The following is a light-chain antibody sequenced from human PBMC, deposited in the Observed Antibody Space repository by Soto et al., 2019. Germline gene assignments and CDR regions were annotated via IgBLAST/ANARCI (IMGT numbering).Light chain of an antibody. J-gene: IGKJ1*01. Sequence: DIQMTQSPSTLSASVGDRVIITCRASQSINGWLAWHQQKPGTAPKLLIHDASTLESGVPSRFSPSGSETEFTLTISSLQPDDFATYYCQQYKASSPAPFGQGTKV. CDR3: QQYKASSPAP. CDR2: DAS. V-gene: IGKV1-5*01. CDR1: QSINGW.